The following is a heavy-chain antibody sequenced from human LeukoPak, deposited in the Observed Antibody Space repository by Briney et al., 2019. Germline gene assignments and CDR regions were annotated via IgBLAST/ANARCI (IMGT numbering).Heavy chain of an antibody. D-gene: IGHD1-26*01. Sequence: SETLSLTCTVSGGSISSYYWSWIRQPPGKGLEWIGYVYYSGSANYNPSLKSRVTISVDTSKKQFSLKLSSVTAADTAVYYCARGIVGGISFDYWGQGTLVTVSS. CDR1: GGSISSYY. J-gene: IGHJ4*02. V-gene: IGHV4-59*01. CDR2: VYYSGSA. CDR3: ARGIVGGISFDY.